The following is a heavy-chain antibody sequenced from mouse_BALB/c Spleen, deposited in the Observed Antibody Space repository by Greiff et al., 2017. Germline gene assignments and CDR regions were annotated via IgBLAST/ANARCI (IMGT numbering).Heavy chain of an antibody. D-gene: IGHD4-1*01. CDR3: ARGKTGDWYFDV. J-gene: IGHJ1*01. Sequence: EVQVVESGGGLVQPGGSRKLSCAASGFTFSDYGMAWVRQAPGKGPEWVAFISNLAYSIYYADTVTGRFTISRENAKNTLYLEMSSLRSEDTAMYYCARGKTGDWYFDVWGAGTTVTVSS. CDR1: GFTFSDYG. CDR2: ISNLAYSI. V-gene: IGHV5-15*02.